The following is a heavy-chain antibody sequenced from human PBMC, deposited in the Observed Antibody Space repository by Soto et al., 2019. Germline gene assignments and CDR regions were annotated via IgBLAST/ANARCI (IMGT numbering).Heavy chain of an antibody. CDR2: ISSSSTYI. CDR1: GSTFSSYN. V-gene: IGHV3-21*01. CDR3: ARDTGYSYGYALDY. Sequence: GGSLRLSCAASGSTFSSYNTDWVRQAPGKGLEWVSSISSSSTYIYYADSVKGRFTISRDNAKNSLYLQMNSLRAEDTAVYYCARDTGYSYGYALDYWGPGTLVTVSS. D-gene: IGHD5-18*01. J-gene: IGHJ4*02.